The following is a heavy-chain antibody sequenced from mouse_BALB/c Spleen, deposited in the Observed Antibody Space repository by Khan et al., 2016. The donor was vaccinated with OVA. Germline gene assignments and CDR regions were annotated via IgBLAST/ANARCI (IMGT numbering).Heavy chain of an antibody. CDR2: INPRSSYT. V-gene: IGHV1-4*01. CDR1: GYTFTSNT. Sequence: VQLLESGAELARPGASVKMSCKASGYTFTSNTMHWVKQRPGQGLEWIGYINPRSSYTNYNQKFKDKATLTADKSSSTAYMQLSSLTSEDSAVYYCARRTTGYAMDYWGQGTSVTVSS. J-gene: IGHJ4*01. D-gene: IGHD2-14*01. CDR3: ARRTTGYAMDY.